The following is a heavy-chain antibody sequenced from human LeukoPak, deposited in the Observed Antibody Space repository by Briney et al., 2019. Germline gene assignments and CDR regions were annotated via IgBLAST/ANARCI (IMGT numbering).Heavy chain of an antibody. J-gene: IGHJ4*02. CDR2: ISDSGGST. CDR1: GFTFKNCA. CDR3: AKVIGLVDPFDY. V-gene: IGHV3-23*01. Sequence: PGGSLRLSCVVSGFTFKNCAMSWVRQAPGEGLEWVSSISDSGGSTYYADSVKGRFTISRDNSKNTLYLQVNSLRADDTAVYYCAKVIGLVDPFDYWGQGTLVTVSS. D-gene: IGHD2-15*01.